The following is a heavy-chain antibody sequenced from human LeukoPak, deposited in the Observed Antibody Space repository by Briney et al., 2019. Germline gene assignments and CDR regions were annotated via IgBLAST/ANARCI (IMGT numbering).Heavy chain of an antibody. Sequence: GASVKVSCKTSGYYFSDYYMHWVRQAPGQGLEWMGWINPNSGGTSSAQKFQGRVTMTRDTSITTVYMEVNWLTSDDTAVYYCARDRATDREQNWFDPWGQGTLVTVSS. CDR2: INPNSGGT. V-gene: IGHV1-2*02. J-gene: IGHJ5*02. CDR1: GYYFSDYY. D-gene: IGHD5-24*01. CDR3: ARDRATDREQNWFDP.